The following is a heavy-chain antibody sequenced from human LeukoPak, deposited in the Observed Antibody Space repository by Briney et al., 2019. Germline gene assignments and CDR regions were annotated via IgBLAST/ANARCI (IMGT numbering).Heavy chain of an antibody. CDR3: ARALGYCSSTSCYPNYYYYYYMDV. CDR1: GFTFSDYY. J-gene: IGHJ6*03. V-gene: IGHV3-11*01. Sequence: PGGSLRLSCAASGFTFSDYYMSWIRQAPGKGLEWVSYISSSGSTIYYADSVKGRFTISRDNAKNSLYLQMNSLRAEDTAVYYCARALGYCSSTSCYPNYYYYYYMDVWGKGTTVTVSS. D-gene: IGHD2-2*01. CDR2: ISSSGSTI.